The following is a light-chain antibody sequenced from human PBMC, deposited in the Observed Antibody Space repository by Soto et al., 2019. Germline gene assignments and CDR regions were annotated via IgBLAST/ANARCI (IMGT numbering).Light chain of an antibody. V-gene: IGKV3-15*01. CDR1: QSVSSN. CDR3: QQYNILPRT. J-gene: IGKJ1*01. CDR2: GAS. Sequence: EIVMTQSPATLSVSPGERATLSCRASQSVSSNLAWYQQKPGQAPRLLIYGASTRATGIPARFSGSGSGTEFTLTISSLQSEDFAVYYCQQYNILPRTFGQGTKVDIK.